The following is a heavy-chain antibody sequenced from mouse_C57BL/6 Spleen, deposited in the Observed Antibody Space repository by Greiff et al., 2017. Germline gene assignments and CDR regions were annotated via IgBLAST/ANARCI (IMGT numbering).Heavy chain of an antibody. CDR2: IDIGNGYT. D-gene: IGHD2-3*01. CDR1: GYTFTSYG. V-gene: IGHV1-58*01. CDR3: AREERLLFDY. Sequence: EVQLQQSGAELVRPGSSVKMSCKTSGYTFTSYGINWVKQRPGQGLEWIGYIDIGNGYTEYNEKFKGKATLTSDTSSSTAYMQLSSLTSEDSAISFCAREERLLFDYWGQGTTLTVSA. J-gene: IGHJ2*01.